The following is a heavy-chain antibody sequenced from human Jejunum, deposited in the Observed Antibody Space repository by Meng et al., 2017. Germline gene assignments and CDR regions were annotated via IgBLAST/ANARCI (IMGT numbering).Heavy chain of an antibody. CDR3: VVTLARWVEIDS. D-gene: IGHD2-21*02. V-gene: IGHV3-23*04. Sequence: VRVVGLGGGLVQRGGSCILSFAASRFTFREYAMSWVRQAPGKGLEWVSTINGNGRNTFYADSVKGRFTISRDNSKDTLYLQMDSLRAEDTAVYYCVVTLARWVEIDSWGLGTLVTVSS. J-gene: IGHJ4*02. CDR2: INGNGRNT. CDR1: RFTFREYA.